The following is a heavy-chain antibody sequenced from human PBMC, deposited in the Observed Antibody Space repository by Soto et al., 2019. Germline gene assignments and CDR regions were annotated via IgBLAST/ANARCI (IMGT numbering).Heavy chain of an antibody. CDR3: AKAFFASYDFWSGTNDY. CDR1: GFTFSSYA. V-gene: IGHV3-23*01. Sequence: GGSLRLCCAASGFTFSSYAMSWVRQAPGKGLEWVSAISGSGGSTYYADSVKGRFTISRDNSKNTLYLQMNSLRAEDTAVYYCAKAFFASYDFWSGTNDYWGRGTLVTVSS. CDR2: ISGSGGST. J-gene: IGHJ4*02. D-gene: IGHD3-3*01.